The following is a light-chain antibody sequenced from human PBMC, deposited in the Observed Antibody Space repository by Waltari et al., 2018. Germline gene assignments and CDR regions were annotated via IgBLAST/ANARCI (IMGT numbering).Light chain of an antibody. Sequence: YVLTQPPSVSVDPGKTARLTCGGDYIGSKSVIWYQQKPGQAPVLVMFYDSDRPSEIPERFSGSNSGNTATLTISWVEAGDEADYHCQVWDDVTDSGVFGGGTKLTVL. CDR1: YIGSKS. CDR3: QVWDDVTDSGV. CDR2: YDS. J-gene: IGLJ3*02. V-gene: IGLV3-21*04.